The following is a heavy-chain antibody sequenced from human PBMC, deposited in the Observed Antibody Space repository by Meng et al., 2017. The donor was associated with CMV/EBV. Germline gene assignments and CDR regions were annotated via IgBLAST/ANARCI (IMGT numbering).Heavy chain of an antibody. CDR2: INHSGST. V-gene: IGHV4-34*01. CDR1: GGSFSGYY. Sequence: SETLSLTCAVYGGSFSGYYWSWIRQPPGEGLEWIGEINHSGSTNYNPSLKSRVTISVDTSKNQFSLKLSSVTAADTAVYYCARGVRPGYCSSTSCYTGRPFHYYYGMDVWGQGTTVTVSS. D-gene: IGHD2-2*02. CDR3: ARGVRPGYCSSTSCYTGRPFHYYYGMDV. J-gene: IGHJ6*02.